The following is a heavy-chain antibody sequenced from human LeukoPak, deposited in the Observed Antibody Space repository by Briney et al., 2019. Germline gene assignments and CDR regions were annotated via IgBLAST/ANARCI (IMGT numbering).Heavy chain of an antibody. D-gene: IGHD6-13*01. CDR3: ATLKLVHDAFDI. CDR1: GGSISSSNW. Sequence: NPSETLSLTCAVSGGSISSSNWWSWVRQPPGKGLEWIGEIYHSGSTNYNPSLKSRVTISVDKSKIQFSLKLSSVTAADTAVYYCATLKLVHDAFDIWGQGTMVTVSS. J-gene: IGHJ3*02. CDR2: IYHSGST. V-gene: IGHV4-4*02.